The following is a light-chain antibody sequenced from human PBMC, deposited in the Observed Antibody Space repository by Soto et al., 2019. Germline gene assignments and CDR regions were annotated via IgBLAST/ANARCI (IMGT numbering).Light chain of an antibody. V-gene: IGLV3-21*04. CDR2: YDS. Sequence: SYELTQSPSVSVAPEKTATITCGGNNIGNKRVHWYRQKPGQDPVLLISYDSDRPSGIPERVSGSNSGNTATLTISRVEAGDEADYYCQVWDIMTDNYVFGSGTKLTVL. CDR3: QVWDIMTDNYV. CDR1: NIGNKR. J-gene: IGLJ1*01.